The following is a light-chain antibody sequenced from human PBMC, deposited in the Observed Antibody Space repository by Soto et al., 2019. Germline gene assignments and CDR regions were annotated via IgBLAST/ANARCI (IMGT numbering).Light chain of an antibody. CDR1: QSVSSN. Sequence: EIVMPQSPATLSVSPGERATLSCRASQSVSSNLAWYQQKPGQAPRLLIYGASTRATGIPARFSGSGSGTAFTLTISSLQSEDFAVYYCQQYNNWPFTFGPGTKVDIK. CDR2: GAS. CDR3: QQYNNWPFT. V-gene: IGKV3D-15*01. J-gene: IGKJ3*01.